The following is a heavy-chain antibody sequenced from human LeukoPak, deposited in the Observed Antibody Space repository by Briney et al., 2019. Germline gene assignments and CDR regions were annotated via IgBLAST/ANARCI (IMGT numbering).Heavy chain of an antibody. V-gene: IGHV1-2*02. Sequence: ASVKVSCKASGYTFTGYYMHWVRQAPGQGLEWMGWINPNSGGTNYAQKFQGRVTMTTDTSTSTAYMELRSLRSDDTAVYYCARDWGVYDSSGYYSYWGQGTLVTVSS. D-gene: IGHD3-22*01. CDR1: GYTFTGYY. CDR3: ARDWGVYDSSGYYSY. CDR2: INPNSGGT. J-gene: IGHJ4*02.